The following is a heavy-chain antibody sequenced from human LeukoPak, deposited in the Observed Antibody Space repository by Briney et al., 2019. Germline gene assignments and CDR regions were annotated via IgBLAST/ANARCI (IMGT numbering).Heavy chain of an antibody. V-gene: IGHV4-61*02. J-gene: IGHJ6*02. Sequence: PSQTLSLTCTVSGGSISSGSYYWSWIRQPAGKGLEWIGRIYTSGSTNYNPSLKSRVTISVDTSKNQFSLKLSSVTAADTAAYYCARDPGTGFWSGPDYYGMDVWGQGTTVTVSS. CDR2: IYTSGST. CDR1: GGSISSGSYY. D-gene: IGHD3-3*01. CDR3: ARDPGTGFWSGPDYYGMDV.